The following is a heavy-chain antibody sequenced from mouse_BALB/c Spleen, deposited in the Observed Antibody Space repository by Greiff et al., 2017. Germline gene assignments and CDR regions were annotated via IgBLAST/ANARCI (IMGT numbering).Heavy chain of an antibody. CDR3: VQTARATVFAY. CDR1: GYTFTSYW. V-gene: IGHV1-5*01. Sequence: EVQLQQSGTVLARPGASVKMSCKASGYTFTSYWMHWVKQRPGQGLEWIGAIYPGNSDTSYNQKFKGKAKLTAVTSTSTAYMELSSLTNEDSAVDYCVQTARATVFAYWGQGTLVTVSA. CDR2: IYPGNSDT. D-gene: IGHD3-2*01. J-gene: IGHJ3*01.